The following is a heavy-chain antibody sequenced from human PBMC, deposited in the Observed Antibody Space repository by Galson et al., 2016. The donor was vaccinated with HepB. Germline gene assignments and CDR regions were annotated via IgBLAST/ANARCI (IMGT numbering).Heavy chain of an antibody. CDR3: ARGNDLRGGPRSDP. Sequence: SLRLSCAASGFIFSSYAMHWVRQAPGKGLEWVAVTSYDGSNKYYADSVKGRFTISRDNSKNTLYLQMNSLRAEDTAVYYCARGNDLRGGPRSDPWGQGTLVTVSS. D-gene: IGHD3-3*01. J-gene: IGHJ5*02. CDR1: GFIFSSYA. CDR2: TSYDGSNK. V-gene: IGHV3-30*04.